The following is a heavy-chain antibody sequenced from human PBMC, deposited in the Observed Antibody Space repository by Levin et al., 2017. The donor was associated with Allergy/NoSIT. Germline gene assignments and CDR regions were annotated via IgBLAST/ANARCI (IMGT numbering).Heavy chain of an antibody. CDR2: INHSGST. CDR1: GGSFSGYY. J-gene: IGHJ5*02. CDR3: ARGGYNWEPHWFDP. D-gene: IGHD1-20*01. Sequence: PSETLSLTCAVYGGSFSGYYWSWIRQPPGKGLEWIGEINHSGSTNYNPSLKSRVTISVDTSKNQFSLMLSSVTAADTAVYYCARGGYNWEPHWFDPWGQGTLVTVSS. V-gene: IGHV4-34*01.